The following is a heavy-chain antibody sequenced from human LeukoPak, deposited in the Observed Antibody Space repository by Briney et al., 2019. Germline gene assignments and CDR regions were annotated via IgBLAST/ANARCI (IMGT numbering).Heavy chain of an antibody. CDR1: GGTFSSYA. Sequence: ASVTVSFKASGGTFSSYAISWVRQAPGQGLEWMGRIIPIVGVVNYAQRFQGRVTITADKFTNTAFMELSNLTSEDTAAYYCARVLYWGQGTLVTVSS. CDR3: ARVLY. J-gene: IGHJ4*02. CDR2: IIPIVGVV. V-gene: IGHV1-69*04.